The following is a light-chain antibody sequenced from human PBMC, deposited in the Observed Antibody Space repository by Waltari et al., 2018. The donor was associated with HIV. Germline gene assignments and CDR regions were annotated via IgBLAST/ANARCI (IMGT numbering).Light chain of an antibody. V-gene: IGLV2-11*01. CDR3: CSYAGSYTMV. Sequence: QSALTQPRSVSGSPGQSVTISCNGSSSDVGGYKFVSWYQQHPGKAPKVIIHDVSERPSGVPDRFSGSKSGNTASLTISGLQAEDDADYYCCSYAGSYTMVFGGGTKLTVL. CDR1: SSDVGGYKF. CDR2: DVS. J-gene: IGLJ2*01.